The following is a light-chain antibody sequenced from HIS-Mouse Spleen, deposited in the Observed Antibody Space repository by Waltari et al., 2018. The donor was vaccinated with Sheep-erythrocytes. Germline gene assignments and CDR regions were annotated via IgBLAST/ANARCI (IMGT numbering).Light chain of an antibody. J-gene: IGKJ4*01. V-gene: IGKV1-33*01. Sequence: DIQMTQSPSSLSASVGDRVTITCQASQDISNYLNWYQQKPGKAPKLLIYDASNLETGVPSRVSGSGSGTDVTFTISSLQPEDIATYYCQQYDNLLTFGGGTKVEIK. CDR2: DAS. CDR1: QDISNY. CDR3: QQYDNLLT.